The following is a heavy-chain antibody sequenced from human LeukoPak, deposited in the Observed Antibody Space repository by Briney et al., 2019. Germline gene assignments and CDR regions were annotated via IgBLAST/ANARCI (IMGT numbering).Heavy chain of an antibody. V-gene: IGHV4-61*02. J-gene: IGHJ1*01. CDR3: ARDSSSPRVKYFQH. CDR1: GGSIRTGSYY. D-gene: IGHD6-6*01. CDR2: IFTSGSP. Sequence: PSETLSLTCTVSGGSIRTGSYYWSWIRQPAGKELQWIGRIFTSGSPNYNPSLKSRVAISVDTSKNQFSLKLSSVTAADTAVYYCARDSSSPRVKYFQHWGQGTLVTVSS.